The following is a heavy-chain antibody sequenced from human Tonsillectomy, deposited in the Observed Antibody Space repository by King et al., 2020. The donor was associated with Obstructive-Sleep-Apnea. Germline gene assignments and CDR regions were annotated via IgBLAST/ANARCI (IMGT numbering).Heavy chain of an antibody. CDR3: ARVLGSIAVAGTPADY. D-gene: IGHD6-19*01. CDR1: VFTFSSYS. Sequence: VQLVESGGGLVKPGGSLRLSCAASVFTFSSYSMNWVRQAPGKGLECGSSISSGSSYMYYADSVKGRFPISRANAKNSLYLQMNSLRAEDTAVYYCARVLGSIAVAGTPADYWGQGTLVTVSS. V-gene: IGHV3-21*01. J-gene: IGHJ4*02. CDR2: ISSGSSYM.